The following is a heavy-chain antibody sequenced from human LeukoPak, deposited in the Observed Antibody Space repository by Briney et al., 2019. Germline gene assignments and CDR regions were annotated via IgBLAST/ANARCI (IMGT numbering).Heavy chain of an antibody. D-gene: IGHD2-8*01. CDR1: GYRFTNFW. Sequence: GESLKISCKGSGYRFTNFWIGWVRQMPGKGLEWLAFINPFDSDTRYSPSFQGQVTISVDISSSTAYLQWSSLKASDTAMYYCAKRRVLVVDLYFDDWGQGTLVTVSS. V-gene: IGHV5-51*01. CDR2: INPFDSDT. J-gene: IGHJ4*02. CDR3: AKRRVLVVDLYFDD.